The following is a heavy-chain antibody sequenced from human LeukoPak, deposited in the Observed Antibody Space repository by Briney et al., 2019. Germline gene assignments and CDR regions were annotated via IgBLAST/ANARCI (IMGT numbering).Heavy chain of an antibody. CDR3: ARVDSRGYLQPQAFDL. CDR2: IYYSGGT. V-gene: IGHV4-31*03. Sequence: PSETLSLTCTVSGGSISSGDYYWSWIRQHPGKGLEWIGYIYYSGGTYYNPSLKSRFTISVDTSKNQFSLKLSSVTAADTAVFFCARVDSRGYLQPQAFDLGRQGTMVTVSS. D-gene: IGHD3-22*01. J-gene: IGHJ3*01. CDR1: GGSISSGDYY.